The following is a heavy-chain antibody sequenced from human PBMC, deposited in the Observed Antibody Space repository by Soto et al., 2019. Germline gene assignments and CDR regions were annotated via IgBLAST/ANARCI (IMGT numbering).Heavy chain of an antibody. D-gene: IGHD2-21*01. V-gene: IGHV4-30-4*01. CDR3: ARGGLNCGADY. CDR1: GGSISSGDYY. J-gene: IGHJ4*02. Sequence: QVQLQESGPGLVKPSQTLSLTSTVSGGSISSGDYYWSWIRQPPGKGLEWIGYIYSSGSTYYNPSLKIRVTISVDTSQIQCSLKLSAVTAADTAVYYCARGGLNCGADYWGQGSLVTVSS. CDR2: IYSSGST.